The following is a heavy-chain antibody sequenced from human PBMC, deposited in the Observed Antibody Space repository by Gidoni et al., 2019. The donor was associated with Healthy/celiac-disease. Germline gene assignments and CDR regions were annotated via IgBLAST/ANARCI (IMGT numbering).Heavy chain of an antibody. V-gene: IGHV4-31*03. CDR1: GGSISSGGYY. Sequence: QVQLQESGPGLVKPSQTLSLTCTVSGGSISSGGYYWSWIRQHPGKGLEWIGYIYYSGSTYYNPSLKSRVTISVDTSKNQFSLKLSSVTAADTAVYYCARGGGITMNEDPWGWYFDLWGRGTLVTVSS. J-gene: IGHJ2*01. D-gene: IGHD3-22*01. CDR2: IYYSGST. CDR3: ARGGGITMNEDPWGWYFDL.